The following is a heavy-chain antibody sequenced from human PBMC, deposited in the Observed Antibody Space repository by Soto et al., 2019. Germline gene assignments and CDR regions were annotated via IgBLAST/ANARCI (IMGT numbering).Heavy chain of an antibody. Sequence: TSETLSLTCTVSGGSISSYYWSWIRQPPGKGLEWIGYIYYSGSTNYNPSLKSRVTISVDTSKNQFSLKLSSVTAADTAVYYCARDAPNYYGSGSYFLSWFDPWGQGTLVTSPQ. CDR1: GGSISSYY. CDR2: IYYSGST. J-gene: IGHJ5*02. D-gene: IGHD3-10*01. V-gene: IGHV4-59*01. CDR3: ARDAPNYYGSGSYFLSWFDP.